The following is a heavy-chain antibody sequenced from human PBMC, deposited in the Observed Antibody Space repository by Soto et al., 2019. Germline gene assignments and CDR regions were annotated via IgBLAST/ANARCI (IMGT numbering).Heavy chain of an antibody. CDR2: ISGSGGST. Sequence: EVQLLESGGGLVQPGGSLRLSCAASGFTFSSYAMSWVRQAPGKGLEWVSAISGSGGSTYYADSVKGRFTISRDNSKNTLYRQMTSLRAEDTAVYYCAKDRMEGNWFDPWGQGTLVTVSS. V-gene: IGHV3-23*01. J-gene: IGHJ5*02. CDR3: AKDRMEGNWFDP. D-gene: IGHD2-8*01. CDR1: GFTFSSYA.